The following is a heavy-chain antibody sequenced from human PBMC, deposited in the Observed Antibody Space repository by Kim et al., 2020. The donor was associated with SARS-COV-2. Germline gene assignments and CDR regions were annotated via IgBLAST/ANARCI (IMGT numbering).Heavy chain of an antibody. J-gene: IGHJ4*02. CDR3: TGVCFVDCPSSAHDY. V-gene: IGHV3-73*01. CDR2: IGSKAQTYAT. D-gene: IGHD2-21*02. CDR1: GFTFSVSA. Sequence: GGSLRLSCATSGFTFSVSAVQWVRQTSGKGLEWVGRIGSKAQTYATAYAASVRGRFTISRDDSKNMAFLQMNSLKIEDTAVYFCTGVCFVDCPSSAHDYCGQRALFSVSS.